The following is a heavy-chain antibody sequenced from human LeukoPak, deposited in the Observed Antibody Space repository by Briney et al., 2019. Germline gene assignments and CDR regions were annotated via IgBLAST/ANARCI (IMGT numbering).Heavy chain of an antibody. Sequence: SATLSLTCTVSGASISSGDYYWSWIRQPAGKGLEWIGRISSSGSTNYNPSLKSRVTISVDTSKNQFSLKLSSVTAADTAVYFCARGPYSYDSSGAFDIWGQGTMVTVSS. J-gene: IGHJ3*02. D-gene: IGHD3-22*01. CDR2: ISSSGST. CDR1: GASISSGDYY. V-gene: IGHV4-61*02. CDR3: ARGPYSYDSSGAFDI.